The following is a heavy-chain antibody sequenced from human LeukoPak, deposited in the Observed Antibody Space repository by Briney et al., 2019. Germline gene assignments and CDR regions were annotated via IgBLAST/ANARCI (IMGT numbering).Heavy chain of an antibody. Sequence: SETLSLTCTASGASISTYYWSWIRQSPGEGLEWIAYIAPSGGAVYNPSLHSRLTVSVDTSKNQFSLKLNSVTAADTAVYYCARHVATTVTRGYSCRHMDVWGKGTTVSVSS. CDR2: IAPSGGA. CDR3: ARHVATTVTRGYSCRHMDV. CDR1: GASISTYY. V-gene: IGHV4-4*09. J-gene: IGHJ6*03. D-gene: IGHD4-17*01.